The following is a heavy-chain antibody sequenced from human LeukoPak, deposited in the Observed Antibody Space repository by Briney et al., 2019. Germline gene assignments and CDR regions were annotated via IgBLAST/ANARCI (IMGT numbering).Heavy chain of an antibody. J-gene: IGHJ3*02. CDR2: IKSKTDGGTT. D-gene: IGHD3-22*01. CDR3: TTSITMIVVARGAFDI. V-gene: IGHV3-15*01. CDR1: GFTFSNAW. Sequence: GGSLRLSCAASGFTFSNAWMSWVRQAPGKGLEWVGRIKSKTDGGTTDYAAPVKGRFTISRDDSKNTLYLQMNRLKTEDTAVYYCTTSITMIVVARGAFDIWGQGTMVTVSS.